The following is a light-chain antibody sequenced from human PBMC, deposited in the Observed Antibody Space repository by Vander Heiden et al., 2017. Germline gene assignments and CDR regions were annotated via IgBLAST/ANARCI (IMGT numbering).Light chain of an antibody. CDR3: QQSYNTLWT. Sequence: DIQMTQSASSLSASVGDRVTITCRASQSISSYLNWYQQKPGKAPKLLIYAASSLQSGVPSRFSGSGSGTDFTLTISSLQPEDFATYYCQQSYNTLWTFGQGTKVEIK. CDR2: AAS. V-gene: IGKV1-39*01. CDR1: QSISSY. J-gene: IGKJ1*01.